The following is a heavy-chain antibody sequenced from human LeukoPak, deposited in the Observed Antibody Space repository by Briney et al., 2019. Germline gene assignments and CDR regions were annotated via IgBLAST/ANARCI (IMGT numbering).Heavy chain of an antibody. J-gene: IGHJ4*02. CDR3: ARVKYSGSYYGVDY. CDR1: GDSISSADYY. Sequence: SETLPLTCTVSGDSISSADYYWSWIRQPPGKGLEWIGYFYYSGSTYYNPSLKSRVIISADTSKNQFSLQLSSVTAADTAVYYFARVKYSGSYYGVDYWGQGSLVTVSS. D-gene: IGHD1-26*01. V-gene: IGHV4-30-4*08. CDR2: FYYSGST.